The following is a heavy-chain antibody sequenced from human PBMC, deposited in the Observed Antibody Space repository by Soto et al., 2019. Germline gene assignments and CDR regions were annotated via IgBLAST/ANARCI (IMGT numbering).Heavy chain of an antibody. CDR3: ARADIVAPPYGFDY. J-gene: IGHJ4*02. Sequence: PGGSLILSCAASGFTFSDYYMSWIRPAPGKGLEWVSYISSSSSYTNYADSVKGRFTISRDNAKNSLYLQMNSLRAEDTAVYYCARADIVAPPYGFDYWGQGTLVTVSS. CDR1: GFTFSDYY. V-gene: IGHV3-11*06. D-gene: IGHD5-12*01. CDR2: ISSSSSYT.